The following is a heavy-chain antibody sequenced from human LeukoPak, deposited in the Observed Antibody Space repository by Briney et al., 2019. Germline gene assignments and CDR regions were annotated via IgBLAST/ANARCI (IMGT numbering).Heavy chain of an antibody. CDR1: GFTFSSYG. V-gene: IGHV3-30*03. D-gene: IGHD5-24*01. CDR2: ISYDGSNK. J-gene: IGHJ4*02. CDR3: IVEMATTTANYFDY. Sequence: GGSLRLSCAASGFTFSSYGMHWVRQAPGKGLEWVAVISYDGSNKYYADSVKGRFTISRDNSKNTLYLQMNSLRAEDTAVYYCIVEMATTTANYFDYWGQGTLVTVSS.